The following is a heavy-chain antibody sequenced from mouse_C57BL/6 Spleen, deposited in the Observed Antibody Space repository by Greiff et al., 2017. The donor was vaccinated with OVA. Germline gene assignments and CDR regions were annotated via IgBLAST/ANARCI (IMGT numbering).Heavy chain of an antibody. CDR1: GYTFTSYW. CDR3: ALSTKITASYFDY. CDR2: IDPSDSYT. Sequence: QVQLQQPGAELVMPGASVKLSCKASGYTFTSYWMHWVKQRPGHGLEWIGEIDPSDSYTNYNQKLKGKSTLTVDKSSSTAYMQLSSLTSEDSAVYYCALSTKITASYFDYWGTGTTLTVSS. D-gene: IGHD2-4*01. V-gene: IGHV1-69*01. J-gene: IGHJ2*01.